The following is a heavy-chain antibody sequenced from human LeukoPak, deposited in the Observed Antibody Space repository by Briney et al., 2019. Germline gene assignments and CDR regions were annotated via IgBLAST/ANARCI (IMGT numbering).Heavy chain of an antibody. Sequence: GGSLRLSCAASGFTFSSYATSWVRQAPGKGLEWVSAISGSGGSTYYADSVKCRFTISRDNSKNTLYLQMNSLRAEDTAVYYCAGGYSSSSWSLFDYWGQGTLVTVSS. V-gene: IGHV3-23*01. CDR3: AGGYSSSSWSLFDY. J-gene: IGHJ4*02. D-gene: IGHD6-6*01. CDR1: GFTFSSYA. CDR2: ISGSGGST.